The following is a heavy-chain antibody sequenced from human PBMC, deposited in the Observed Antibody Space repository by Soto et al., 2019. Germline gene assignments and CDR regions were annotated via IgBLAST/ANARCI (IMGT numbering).Heavy chain of an antibody. J-gene: IGHJ4*02. Sequence: QVQLQESGPGLVKPSQTLSLTCTVSGGSISSGGYYWSWIRQHPGKGLEWIGYIYYSGSTYYNPSLKSRVTISVDTSKNQFSLRPSSVTAAYTAGYFCARASPYGGNSECDYWGQGNLVTISS. V-gene: IGHV4-31*03. CDR2: IYYSGST. D-gene: IGHD4-17*01. CDR3: ARASPYGGNSECDY. CDR1: GGSISSGGYY.